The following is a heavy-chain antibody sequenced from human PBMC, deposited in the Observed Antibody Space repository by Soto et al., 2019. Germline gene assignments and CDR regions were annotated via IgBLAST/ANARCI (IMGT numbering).Heavy chain of an antibody. D-gene: IGHD3-3*01. V-gene: IGHV3-30*03. CDR2: TSYDGSNE. Sequence: QVQLVESGGGVVQPGSSLRVSCAASGFTFSSSAMHWVRQPPGKGLEWVAVTSYDGSNEFYADSVKGRFTVSRDNSKNMEYLQSDSLIAECTSGYYGATAAGDVLREVFFSDLESWCQGTVV. CDR1: GFTFSSSA. J-gene: IGHJ4*02. CDR3: ATAAGDVLREVFFSDLES.